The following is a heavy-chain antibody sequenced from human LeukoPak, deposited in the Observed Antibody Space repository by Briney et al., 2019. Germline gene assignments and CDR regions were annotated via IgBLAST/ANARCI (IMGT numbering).Heavy chain of an antibody. Sequence: GASVKVSCKASGYTFTGYYMHWVRQAPGQGLEWMGGIIPIFGTGNYAQKFQGRVTITADKSTNTAYMELSSLKSEDTAVYYCARDHDLTGTYEYLKYWGQGTLVSVSS. CDR1: GYTFTGYY. V-gene: IGHV1-69*06. CDR2: IIPIFGTG. CDR3: ARDHDLTGTYEYLKY. D-gene: IGHD7-27*01. J-gene: IGHJ1*01.